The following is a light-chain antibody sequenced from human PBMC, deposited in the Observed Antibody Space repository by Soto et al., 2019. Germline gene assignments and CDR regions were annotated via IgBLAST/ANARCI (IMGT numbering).Light chain of an antibody. CDR3: SSYTSSSTLV. Sequence: QSVLPQPASVSGSPGQSITISCTGTSSDVGDFDCVSWYQQHPGKAPKLMIYEVSDRPSRVSNRFSGSKSGDTASLTISGLQAEDEADYYCSSYTSSSTLVFGGGTKLTVL. CDR2: EVS. CDR1: SSDVGDFDC. V-gene: IGLV2-14*01. J-gene: IGLJ2*01.